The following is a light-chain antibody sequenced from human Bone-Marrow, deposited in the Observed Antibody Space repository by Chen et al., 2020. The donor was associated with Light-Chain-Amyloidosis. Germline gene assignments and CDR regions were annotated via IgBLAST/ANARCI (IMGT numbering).Light chain of an antibody. Sequence: QSALTQPAAVSGSPGQSITISCTGTSSDVGGDNHVSWYQQHPDKAPKLMIDVVTNRPSWVPDRFAGSKSDNTASLTISGLQAEDEAYYFCSSYTITNTLVFGSGTKVTVL. J-gene: IGLJ1*01. V-gene: IGLV2-14*01. CDR3: SSYTITNTLV. CDR1: SSDVGGDNH. CDR2: VVT.